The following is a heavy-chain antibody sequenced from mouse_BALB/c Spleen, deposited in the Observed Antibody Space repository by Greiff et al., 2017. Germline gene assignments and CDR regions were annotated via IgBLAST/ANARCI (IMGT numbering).Heavy chain of an antibody. V-gene: IGHV5-6-3*01. CDR3: ARDQRYDGYFDY. J-gene: IGHJ2*01. Sequence: EVKLMESGGGLVQPGGSLKLSCEASGFTFSSYGMSWVRQTPDKRLELVATINSNGGRTYYPDSVKGRFTISRDNTKNTLYLQMSSLKSEDTAMYYSARDQRYDGYFDYWGQGTTLTVSS. CDR2: INSNGGRT. CDR1: GFTFSSYG. D-gene: IGHD2-14*01.